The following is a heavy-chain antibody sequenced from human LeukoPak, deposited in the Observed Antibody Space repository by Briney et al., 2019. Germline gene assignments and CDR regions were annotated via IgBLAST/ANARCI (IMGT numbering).Heavy chain of an antibody. D-gene: IGHD3-10*01. CDR3: AKGRGGTVVRGYLDY. J-gene: IGHJ4*02. CDR1: GYTFTNYD. V-gene: IGHV1-8*01. Sequence: ASVKVSCKASGYTFTNYDIMWVRQATGQGPEWMGWMNSNSGNTGYAQKFQGRVTMTRDTSINTAYMELHSLTSEDTAVYYCAKGRGGTVVRGYLDYWGQGTLVTVSS. CDR2: MNSNSGNT.